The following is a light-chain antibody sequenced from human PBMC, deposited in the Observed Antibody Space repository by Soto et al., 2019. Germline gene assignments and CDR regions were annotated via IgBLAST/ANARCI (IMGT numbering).Light chain of an antibody. V-gene: IGLV2-23*01. CDR1: SSDVGGYNL. CDR3: SSYAGSSTLFV. J-gene: IGLJ1*01. Sequence: QSVLTQPASVSWSPGQSITISCTGTSSDVGGYNLVSWYQQHPGKVPKLIIYQGGQRPSGVSSRFSGSKSGNTASLTISGLQAEDEAEYFCSSYAGSSTLFVFGTGTKVTVL. CDR2: QGG.